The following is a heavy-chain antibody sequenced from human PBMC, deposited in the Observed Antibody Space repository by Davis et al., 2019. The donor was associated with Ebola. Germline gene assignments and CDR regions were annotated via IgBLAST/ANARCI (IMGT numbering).Heavy chain of an antibody. Sequence: MPSETLSLTCTVSGGSISSSSYYWGWIRQPPGKGLEWIGSIYHSGSTYYNPSLKSRVTISADTSKNQFSLRLKFVTAADTAMYYCARDYVYWGQGILVTVSS. CDR1: GGSISSSSYY. V-gene: IGHV4-39*07. CDR3: ARDYVY. D-gene: IGHD1-14*01. J-gene: IGHJ4*02. CDR2: IYHSGST.